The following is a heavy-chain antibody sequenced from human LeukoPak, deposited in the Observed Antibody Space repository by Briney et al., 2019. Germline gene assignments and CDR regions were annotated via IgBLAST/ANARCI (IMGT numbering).Heavy chain of an antibody. Sequence: SETLSLTCTVSGGSISSYYWNWIRQLPGMGLGWIGYIYYSGSTNYNPSLKSRVTISVDTSKNQFSLKLSSVTAADTAVYYCARAGFFEDSRARDAFDIWGQGTMVTVSS. CDR1: GGSISSYY. CDR3: ARAGFFEDSRARDAFDI. CDR2: IYYSGST. V-gene: IGHV4-59*01. J-gene: IGHJ3*02. D-gene: IGHD3-3*01.